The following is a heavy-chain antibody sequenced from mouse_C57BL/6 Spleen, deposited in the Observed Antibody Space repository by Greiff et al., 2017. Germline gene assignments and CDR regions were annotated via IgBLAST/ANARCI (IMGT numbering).Heavy chain of an antibody. D-gene: IGHD1-1*02. CDR3: TGGAGGVLDFDY. CDR2: IYPGNSDT. Sequence: VQLQQSGTVLARPGASVKMSCKTSGYTFTSYWMHWVKQRPGQGLEWIGAIYPGNSDTSYNQTFKGKAKLTAVTSSSTAYMELSSLTTEDSAVYYATGGAGGVLDFDYWGQGTTLTVSS. J-gene: IGHJ2*01. V-gene: IGHV1-5*01. CDR1: GYTFTSYW.